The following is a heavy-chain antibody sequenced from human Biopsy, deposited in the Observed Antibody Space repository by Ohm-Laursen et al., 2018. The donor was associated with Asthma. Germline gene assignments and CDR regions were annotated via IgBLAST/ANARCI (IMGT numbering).Heavy chain of an antibody. CDR3: AGFCSGGNCPDH. D-gene: IGHD2-15*01. Sequence: TLSLTCTVSGVSIRSYYWTWIRQPPVKGLEWIGNIHYSGSTYSNPSLKSRVTISVDTSKKQISLRLSSVIAADTAVYYCAGFCSGGNCPDHWGQGTLVTVSS. CDR2: IHYSGST. CDR1: GVSIRSYY. V-gene: IGHV4-59*01. J-gene: IGHJ4*02.